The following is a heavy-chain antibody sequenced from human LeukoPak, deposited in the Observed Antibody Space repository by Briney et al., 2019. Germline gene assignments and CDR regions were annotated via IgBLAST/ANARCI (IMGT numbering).Heavy chain of an antibody. Sequence: PGGSLRLSCAASGFTFSSYSMNWVRQAPGKGLEWVSVIHTGGRTYYADSVKGRFVISRDSSKNTLYLQMNSLRVEDTAVYYCARARDFDYWGQGTLVTVSS. CDR1: GFTFSSYS. J-gene: IGHJ4*02. V-gene: IGHV3-66*01. CDR3: ARARDFDY. CDR2: IHTGGRT.